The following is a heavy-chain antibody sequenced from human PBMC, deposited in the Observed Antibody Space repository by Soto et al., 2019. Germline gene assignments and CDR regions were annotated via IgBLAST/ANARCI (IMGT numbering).Heavy chain of an antibody. CDR3: GIDSGSQVEVDY. CDR2: ISSSGSTI. V-gene: IGHV3-11*01. CDR1: GFTFSDYY. J-gene: IGHJ4*02. Sequence: GGSLRLSCAASGFTFSDYYMSWIRQAPGKGLEWVSYISSSGSTIYYADSVKGRFTISRDNAKNSLYLQMNSLRAEDTAVYYCGIDSGSQVEVDYWGQGTLVTVSS. D-gene: IGHD6-13*01.